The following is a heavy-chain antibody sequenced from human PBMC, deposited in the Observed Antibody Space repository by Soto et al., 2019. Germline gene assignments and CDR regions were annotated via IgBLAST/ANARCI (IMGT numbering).Heavy chain of an antibody. J-gene: IGHJ5*02. CDR3: ARDPDYYYGSGSGNWFDP. V-gene: IGHV1-18*01. Sequence: ASVKVSCKASGYTFTSYGISWVRQAPGQGLEWMGRISAYNGNTNYAQKLQDRVTMTTDTSTSTAYMELRSLRSDDTAVYYCARDPDYYYGSGSGNWFDPWGQGTLVTVSS. D-gene: IGHD3-10*01. CDR2: ISAYNGNT. CDR1: GYTFTSYG.